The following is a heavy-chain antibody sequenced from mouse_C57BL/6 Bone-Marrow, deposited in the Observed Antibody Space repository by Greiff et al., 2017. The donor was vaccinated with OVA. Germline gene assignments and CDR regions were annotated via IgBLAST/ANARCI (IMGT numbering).Heavy chain of an antibody. CDR3: AGGFGFYAMDY. D-gene: IGHD1-1*02. J-gene: IGHJ4*01. CDR2: IDPSDCYT. CDR1: GYTFTSYW. Sequence: QVQLQQPGAELVKPGASVKLSCKASGYTFTSYWMQWVKQRPGQGLEWIGEIDPSDCYTNYTHKFKGKATFTVDTSSSPACMQFISLTSEDTAVYYCAGGFGFYAMDYWGQGTSVTVSS. V-gene: IGHV1-50*01.